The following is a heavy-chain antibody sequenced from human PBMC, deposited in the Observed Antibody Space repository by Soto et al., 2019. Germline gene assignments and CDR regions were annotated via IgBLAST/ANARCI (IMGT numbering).Heavy chain of an antibody. CDR2: ISSSGSTI. CDR1: GFTFSDYY. CDR3: ARERGESGAVYGDKHFDY. J-gene: IGHJ4*02. D-gene: IGHD4-17*01. Sequence: PGGSLRLSCAASGFTFSDYYMSWIRQAPGKGLEWVSYISSSGSTIYYADSVKGRFTISRDNAKNSLYLQMNSLRAEDTAVYYCARERGESGAVYGDKHFDYWGQGTLVTVSS. V-gene: IGHV3-11*01.